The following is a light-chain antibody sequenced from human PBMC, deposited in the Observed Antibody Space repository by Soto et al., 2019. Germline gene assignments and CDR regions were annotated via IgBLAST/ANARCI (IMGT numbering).Light chain of an antibody. Sequence: QSALTQPPSASGSPGQSVTISCTGTSSDVGGYNYVSWYQQHPGKAPKLMIYEVNKRPSGVPDRFSGSKSGNTASLTVSGLQADDEADYYCSSFAGSTVVFVGGTKLTVL. J-gene: IGLJ2*01. CDR1: SSDVGGYNY. V-gene: IGLV2-8*01. CDR3: SSFAGSTVV. CDR2: EVN.